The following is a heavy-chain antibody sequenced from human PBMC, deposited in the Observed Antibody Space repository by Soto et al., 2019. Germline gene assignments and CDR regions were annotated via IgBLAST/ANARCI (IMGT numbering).Heavy chain of an antibody. J-gene: IGHJ4*02. Sequence: GGSLRLSCAASGFTVSSNYMSWVRQAPGKGLEWVSVIYSGGSTYYADSVKGRFTISRDNSKNTLYLQMNSLGAEDTAVYYCASPSSTSGPLDYWGQGTLVTVSS. CDR2: IYSGGST. CDR3: ASPSSTSGPLDY. D-gene: IGHD2-2*01. V-gene: IGHV3-66*01. CDR1: GFTVSSNY.